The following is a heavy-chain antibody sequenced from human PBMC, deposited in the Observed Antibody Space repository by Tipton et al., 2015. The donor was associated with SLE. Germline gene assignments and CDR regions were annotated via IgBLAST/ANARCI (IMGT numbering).Heavy chain of an antibody. D-gene: IGHD3-10*01. J-gene: IGHJ3*02. CDR3: ARESPGSGSYFDI. Sequence: QLVQSGAEVKKPGASVKVSCKASGYTFTSYDINWVRQATGQGLEWMGWISAYNGNTNYAQKLQGRVTMTTDTSTSTAHMELRSLRSDDPAVYYWARESPGSGSYFDIWGQGTMVTVSS. V-gene: IGHV1-18*01. CDR1: GYTFTSYD. CDR2: ISAYNGNT.